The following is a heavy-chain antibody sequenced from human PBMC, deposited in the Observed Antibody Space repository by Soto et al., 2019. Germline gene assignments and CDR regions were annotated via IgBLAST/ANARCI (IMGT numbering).Heavy chain of an antibody. CDR2: MNPNSGNT. V-gene: IGHV1-8*01. CDR1: GYTLTSYD. CDR3: ARGWGGVRAARADY. J-gene: IGHJ4*02. Sequence: ASVKVSCKASGYTLTSYDINWVRQATGQGLEWMGWMNPNSGNTGYAQKFQGRVTMTRNTSISTAYMELSSLRSEDTAVYCCARGWGGVRAARADYWGQGTLFTVSS. D-gene: IGHD2-2*01.